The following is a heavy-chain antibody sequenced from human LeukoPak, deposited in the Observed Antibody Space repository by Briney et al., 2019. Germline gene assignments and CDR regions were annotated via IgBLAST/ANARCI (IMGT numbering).Heavy chain of an antibody. CDR2: ISSSGSTI. CDR1: GFTFSSYE. J-gene: IGHJ4*02. CDR3: ARAPRYCSSTSCPVGY. D-gene: IGHD2-2*01. V-gene: IGHV3-48*03. Sequence: PVGSLRLSCAASGFTFSSYEMNWVRQAPGKGLEWVLYISSSGSTIYYADSVKGRFTISRDNAKNYLYLQMNSLRAEDTPVYYCARAPRYCSSTSCPVGYWGQGTLVTVST.